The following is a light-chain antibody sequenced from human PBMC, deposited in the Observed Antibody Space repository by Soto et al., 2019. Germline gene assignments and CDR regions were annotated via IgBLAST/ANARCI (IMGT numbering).Light chain of an antibody. V-gene: IGKV3-15*01. CDR2: GAT. CDR3: QQYNNWPRT. J-gene: IGKJ1*01. Sequence: EVVMTQSPATLSVSPGEGVTLSCRASQGIGDTLAWYQHKPGQTPRLLIHGATTRATGIPARFSGSGSGTEFTLTISSLQSEDFAVYYCQQYNNWPRTFGQGTKVEIK. CDR1: QGIGDT.